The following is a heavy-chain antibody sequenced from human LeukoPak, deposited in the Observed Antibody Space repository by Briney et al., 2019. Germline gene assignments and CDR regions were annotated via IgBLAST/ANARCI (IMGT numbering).Heavy chain of an antibody. CDR2: ISYDGSNK. V-gene: IGHV3-30*18. CDR3: AKPHLRVFDY. CDR1: GFTFSSYA. D-gene: IGHD5/OR15-5a*01. J-gene: IGHJ4*02. Sequence: GGSLRLSCAASGFTFSSYAMSWVRQAPGKGLEWVAVISYDGSNKYYADSVKGRFTISRDNSKNTLYLQMNSLRAEDTAVYYCAKPHLRVFDYWGQGTLVTVSS.